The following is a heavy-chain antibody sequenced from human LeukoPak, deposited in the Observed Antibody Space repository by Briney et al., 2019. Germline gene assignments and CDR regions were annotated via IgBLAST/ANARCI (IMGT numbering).Heavy chain of an antibody. Sequence: ASVKVSCKPSGYTVTRYDINWIRQAAGQGLEWRGWMNPKSGNTGYAQKFQGRVTMTRNTSISTAYMELSSLRYEDTAVYYCARRKYGSGKNWFDPWGQGTLVTVSS. J-gene: IGHJ5*02. D-gene: IGHD3-10*01. CDR3: ARRKYGSGKNWFDP. CDR2: MNPKSGNT. V-gene: IGHV1-8*01. CDR1: GYTVTRYD.